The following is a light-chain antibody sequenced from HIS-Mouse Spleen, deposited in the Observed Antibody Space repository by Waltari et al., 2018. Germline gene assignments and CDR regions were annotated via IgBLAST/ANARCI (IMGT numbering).Light chain of an antibody. CDR2: GAS. J-gene: IGKJ1*01. CDR3: QQYNNWPPWT. CDR1: QSVSSN. V-gene: IGKV3-15*01. Sequence: CRASQSVSSNLAWYQQKPGQAPRLLIYGASTRATGIPARFSGSGSGTEFTLTISSLQSEDFAVYYCQQYNNWPPWTFGQGTKVEIK.